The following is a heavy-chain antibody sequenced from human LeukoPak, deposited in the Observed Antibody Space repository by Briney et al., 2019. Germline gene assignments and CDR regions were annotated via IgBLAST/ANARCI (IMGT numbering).Heavy chain of an antibody. CDR2: IKHDGSEN. Sequence: GGSLRLSCAASGFTFSTYWMTWVRQAPGKGLEWVANIKHDGSENAYVDSVKGRFTISRDNAKNSLYLQMSSMRAEDTAVYYCARDAETSGWYVADYWGQGTLVTVSS. V-gene: IGHV3-7*01. CDR3: ARDAETSGWYVADY. CDR1: GFTFSTYW. J-gene: IGHJ4*02. D-gene: IGHD6-19*01.